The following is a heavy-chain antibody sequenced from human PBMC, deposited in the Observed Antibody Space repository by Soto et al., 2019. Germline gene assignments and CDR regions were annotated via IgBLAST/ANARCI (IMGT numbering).Heavy chain of an antibody. D-gene: IGHD5-12*01. J-gene: IGHJ6*02. CDR2: INHSGST. Sequence: PSETLSLTCAVCGGSFSGYYWSWIRQPPGKGLEWIGEINHSGSTNYNPSLKSRVTISVDTSKNQFSLKLSSVTAADTAVYYCARDGLDVDIVATRRADYYGMDVWGQGTTVTVSS. V-gene: IGHV4-34*01. CDR3: ARDGLDVDIVATRRADYYGMDV. CDR1: GGSFSGYY.